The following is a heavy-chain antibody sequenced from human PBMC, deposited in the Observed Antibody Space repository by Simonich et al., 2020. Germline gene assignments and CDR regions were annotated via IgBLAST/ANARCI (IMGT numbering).Heavy chain of an antibody. CDR1: GYTFTSYG. Sequence: QVQLVQSGAEVKKPGASVKVSCKAYGYTFTSYGISWVRQAPGQGLEWMGWVSANSGNTNYARKLQVRVTMTTDTTTNTAYMELRSLRSDDTAVYDCARDQGGRAAAATDYLGQGTLVTVSS. D-gene: IGHD6-13*01. J-gene: IGHJ4*02. CDR3: ARDQGGRAAAATDY. V-gene: IGHV1-18*01. CDR2: VSANSGNT.